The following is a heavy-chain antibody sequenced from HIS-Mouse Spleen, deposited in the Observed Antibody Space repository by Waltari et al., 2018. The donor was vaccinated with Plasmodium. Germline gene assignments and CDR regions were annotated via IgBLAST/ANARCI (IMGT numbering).Heavy chain of an antibody. Sequence: EVQLVESGGGLVQPGGSLSISCAASGFLFSSYWMGWVRQAPGKGLEWVANIKQDGSEKYYVDSVKGRFTISRDNAKNSLYLQMNSLRAEDTAVYYCASSWYWYFDLWGRGTLVTVSS. CDR2: IKQDGSEK. CDR1: GFLFSSYW. CDR3: ASSWYWYFDL. V-gene: IGHV3-7*01. J-gene: IGHJ2*01. D-gene: IGHD6-13*01.